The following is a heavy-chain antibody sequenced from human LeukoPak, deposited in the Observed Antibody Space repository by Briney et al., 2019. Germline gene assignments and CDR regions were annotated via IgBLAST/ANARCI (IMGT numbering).Heavy chain of an antibody. V-gene: IGHV3-21*04. J-gene: IGHJ4*02. CDR1: GFTFSSYS. Sequence: PGRSLRLSCAASGFTFSSYSMNWVRQAPGKGLEWVSSISSSSSYIYYADSVKGRFTISRDNAKNSLYLQMNSLRAEDTAVYYCARDRPIAAAGKRFDYWGQGTLVTVSS. D-gene: IGHD6-13*01. CDR2: ISSSSSYI. CDR3: ARDRPIAAAGKRFDY.